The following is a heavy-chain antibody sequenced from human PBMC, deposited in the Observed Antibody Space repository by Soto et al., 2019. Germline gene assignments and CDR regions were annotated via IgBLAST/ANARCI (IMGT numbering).Heavy chain of an antibody. CDR3: AKVRYSSPMGYYYGMDV. V-gene: IGHV1-69*13. Sequence: PWASVKVSCKASRVAFSKFIVTWVRQAPGLGLEWVGGIIPIFGTANYAQKFQGRVTITADESTSTSYMEVNNLRSEDTAVYYCAKVRYSSPMGYYYGMDVWGQGTTVTVSS. CDR1: RVAFSKFI. J-gene: IGHJ6*02. CDR2: IIPIFGTA. D-gene: IGHD6-19*01.